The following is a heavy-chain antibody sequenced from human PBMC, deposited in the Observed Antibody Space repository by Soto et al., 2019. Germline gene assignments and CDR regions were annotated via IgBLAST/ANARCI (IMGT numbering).Heavy chain of an antibody. V-gene: IGHV1-18*01. CDR3: AKNGQPPYYYYGLDV. CDR1: GYTFTRYG. D-gene: IGHD2-8*01. CDR2: ISGYNGDT. J-gene: IGHJ6*02. Sequence: ASVKVSCKASGYTFTRYGISWVRQAPGQGLEWMGWISGYNGDTNYAQKFQDRVSMTIDTSTGTAYMELRGLTSDDTAIYYCAKNGQPPYYYYGLDVWGQGTKVTSP.